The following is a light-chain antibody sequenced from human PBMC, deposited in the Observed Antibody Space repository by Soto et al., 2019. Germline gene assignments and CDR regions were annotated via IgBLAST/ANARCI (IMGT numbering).Light chain of an antibody. Sequence: DDVMTQSPLSVPVTLGQPASISCRSSQSLVYSDGNTYLSWFQQRPGQSPRRLIYKVSNCDSGVPDRFSGSGSGTDFTLKISRVEAEDVGVYYCMQGTHWPYTFGQGTKLEIK. CDR2: KVS. J-gene: IGKJ2*01. CDR1: QSLVYSDGNTY. CDR3: MQGTHWPYT. V-gene: IGKV2D-30*01.